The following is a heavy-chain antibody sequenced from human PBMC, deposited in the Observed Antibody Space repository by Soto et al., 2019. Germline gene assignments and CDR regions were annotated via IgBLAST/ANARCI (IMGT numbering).Heavy chain of an antibody. D-gene: IGHD4-17*01. Sequence: PGGSLRLSCAASGFTYSMAWVRQAAGKGPQWVSGLSGGGANTFYIDSVRGRFTISVDNSKNTVYLQMDSLRADDTAVYYCARWSGYADAWGQGTRVTVPS. CDR1: GFTYS. CDR2: LSGGGANT. J-gene: IGHJ4*02. V-gene: IGHV3-23*01. CDR3: ARWSGYADA.